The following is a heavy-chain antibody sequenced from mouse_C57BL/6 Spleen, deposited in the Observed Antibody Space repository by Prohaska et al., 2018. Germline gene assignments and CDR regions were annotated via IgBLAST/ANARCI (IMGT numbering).Heavy chain of an antibody. D-gene: IGHD4-1*01. CDR3: ASPNWDWYFDV. CDR2: INPDSSTI. Sequence: EVKLLQSGGGLVQPGGSLTLSCAASGIDFSRYWMSWVRRAPGKGLEWIGEINPDSSTINYAPSLKDKFIISRDNAKNTLYLQMSKVRTEDTALYYCASPNWDWYFDVWGTGTTVTVSS. CDR1: GIDFSRYW. J-gene: IGHJ1*03. V-gene: IGHV4-1*01.